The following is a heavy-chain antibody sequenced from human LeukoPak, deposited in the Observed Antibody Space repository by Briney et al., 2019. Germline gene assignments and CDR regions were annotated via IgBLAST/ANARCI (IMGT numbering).Heavy chain of an antibody. CDR3: ARRGRRRSGSMVRGVIITPYYYFDY. Sequence: SETLSLTCAVYGGSFSGYYWSWIRQPPGKGLEGIGEINHSGSTNYNPSLKSRVTISVDTSKNQFSLKLSSVTAADTAVYYCARRGRRRSGSMVRGVIITPYYYFDYWGQGTLVTVSS. D-gene: IGHD3-10*01. CDR1: GGSFSGYY. V-gene: IGHV4-34*01. J-gene: IGHJ4*02. CDR2: INHSGST.